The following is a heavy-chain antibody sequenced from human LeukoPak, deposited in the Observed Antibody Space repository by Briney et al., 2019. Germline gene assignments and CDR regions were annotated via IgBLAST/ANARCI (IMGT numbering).Heavy chain of an antibody. D-gene: IGHD6-19*01. CDR2: IFYIGST. CDR1: GDSISRSGYY. CDR3: ARRLSPPDAFDI. Sequence: SETLSLTCTVSGDSISRSGYYWGWLRQPPGKGLEWIGSIFYIGSTYFNPSLKSRATISGDTSTNQFSLNLYSVTDADTAVYYCARRLSPPDAFDIWGQGTMVTVSS. V-gene: IGHV4-39*01. J-gene: IGHJ3*02.